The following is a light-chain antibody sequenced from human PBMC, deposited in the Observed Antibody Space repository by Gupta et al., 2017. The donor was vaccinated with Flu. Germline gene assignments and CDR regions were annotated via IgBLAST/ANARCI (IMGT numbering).Light chain of an antibody. J-gene: IGKJ1*01. V-gene: IGKV4-1*01. Sequence: GQPPRVLIYWASTRECGVPDRFSGRGSGTDFTLTISSLQAEDVAVYYCHQYCNTPRTFGQGTKVEIK. CDR2: WAS. CDR3: HQYCNTPRT.